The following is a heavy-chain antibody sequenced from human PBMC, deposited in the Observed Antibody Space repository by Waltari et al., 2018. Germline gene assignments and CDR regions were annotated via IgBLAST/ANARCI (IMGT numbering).Heavy chain of an antibody. Sequence: EVQLVESGGGLVQPGGSRRLSCAASGFTFSNCWMSWVRQAPGKGLEWVANIKQDGSENYYVDSVKGRFTISRDNAKNSLFLQMNSLRAEDTAVYYCAKMVRGGFDYWGQGTLVTVSS. D-gene: IGHD3-10*01. CDR1: GFTFSNCW. CDR3: AKMVRGGFDY. J-gene: IGHJ4*02. CDR2: IKQDGSEN. V-gene: IGHV3-7*02.